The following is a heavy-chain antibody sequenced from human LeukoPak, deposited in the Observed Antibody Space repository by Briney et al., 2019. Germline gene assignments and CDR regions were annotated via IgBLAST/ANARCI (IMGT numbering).Heavy chain of an antibody. CDR1: GFTFSSYS. CDR2: ISSSSSTI. J-gene: IGHJ4*02. CDR3: ARTTFHCSSTSCYTYYFDY. Sequence: GGSLRLSCAASGFTFSSYSMNWVRQAPGKGLEWVSYISSSSSTIYYADSVKGRFTISRDNAKNTLYLQMNSLRAEDTAVYYCARTTFHCSSTSCYTYYFDYWGQGTLVTVSS. D-gene: IGHD2-2*02. V-gene: IGHV3-48*04.